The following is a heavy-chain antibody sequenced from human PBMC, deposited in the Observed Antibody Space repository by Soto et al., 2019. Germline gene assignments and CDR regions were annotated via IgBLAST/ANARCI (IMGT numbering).Heavy chain of an antibody. CDR1: GYPFTTYG. V-gene: IGHV1-18*01. Sequence: ASVKVSCKASGYPFTTYGVTWVRQAPGQGLEWMGWISTYSGNTNYAQNLHDRVTMTTDTSTSTAYMELRSLRSDDTAVYYCARTAGRYYYYGLDVWGQGTTVTVSS. CDR3: ARTAGRYYYYGLDV. CDR2: ISTYSGNT. J-gene: IGHJ6*02. D-gene: IGHD6-13*01.